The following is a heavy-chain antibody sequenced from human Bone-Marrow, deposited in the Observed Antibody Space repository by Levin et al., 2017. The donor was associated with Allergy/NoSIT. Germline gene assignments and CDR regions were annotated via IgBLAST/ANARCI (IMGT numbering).Heavy chain of an antibody. D-gene: IGHD2-15*01. Sequence: ASVKVSCKASGYTFTSYGISWVRQAPGQGLEWMGWISAYNGNTNYAQKLQGRVTMTTDTSTSTAYMELRSLRSDDTAVYYCARVGDIVVVVAATGMDVWGQGTTVTVSS. J-gene: IGHJ6*02. CDR2: ISAYNGNT. CDR1: GYTFTSYG. CDR3: ARVGDIVVVVAATGMDV. V-gene: IGHV1-18*01.